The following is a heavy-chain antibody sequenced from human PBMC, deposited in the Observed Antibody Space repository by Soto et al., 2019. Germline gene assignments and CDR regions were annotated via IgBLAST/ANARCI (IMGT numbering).Heavy chain of an antibody. CDR3: AKDGTYSSSWPYYFDL. J-gene: IGHJ4*02. D-gene: IGHD6-13*01. Sequence: EVQLLESGGGLVQPGGSMRLSCAASGFTFSTYTMTWLRQAPGKGLEWVSSISGSGDHTYYADSVKGRLIVSRDNSKNTLYLQMNNLRAEDTALYYCAKDGTYSSSWPYYFDLWGQGTLVTVSS. CDR2: ISGSGDHT. V-gene: IGHV3-23*01. CDR1: GFTFSTYT.